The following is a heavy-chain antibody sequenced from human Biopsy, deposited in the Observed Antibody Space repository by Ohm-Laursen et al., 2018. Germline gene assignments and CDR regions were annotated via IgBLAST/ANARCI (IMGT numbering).Heavy chain of an antibody. CDR1: GFDFSDYS. CDR2: VTNTRSYK. V-gene: IGHV3-21*01. J-gene: IGHJ4*02. D-gene: IGHD2-15*01. Sequence: SLRLSCAASGFDFSDYSMSWVRQAPGKGLEWVSAVTNTRSYKHYADSVKGRITISRDNAKNSLYLQMNSMRAEDTAVYYFAGGYPPPGRSLVVLAGDFDCWGQGTRVTVSS. CDR3: AGGYPPPGRSLVVLAGDFDC.